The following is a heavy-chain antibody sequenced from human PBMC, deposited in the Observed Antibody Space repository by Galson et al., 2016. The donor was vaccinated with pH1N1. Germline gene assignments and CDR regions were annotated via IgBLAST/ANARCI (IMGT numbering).Heavy chain of an antibody. V-gene: IGHV3-43D*04. Sequence: SLRLSCAASGFTFQDYAMHWVRQPPGKGLEWVSFISSDSYKTDYRESLEGRFTVSRDNNENTLFLQMDSLRPEDTALYFCAKDLSSGSIMPYCYDSWGQGTLVTVSS. CDR2: ISSDSYKT. D-gene: IGHD2-2*01. CDR1: GFTFQDYA. J-gene: IGHJ4*02. CDR3: AKDLSSGSIMPYCYDS.